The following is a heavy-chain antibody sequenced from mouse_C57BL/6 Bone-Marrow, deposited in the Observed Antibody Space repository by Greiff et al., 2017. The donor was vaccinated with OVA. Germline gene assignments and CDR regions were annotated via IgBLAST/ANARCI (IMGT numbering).Heavy chain of an antibody. CDR3: ARHYYGSSYVYYYAMDY. Sequence: EVKLEESGGDLVKPGGSLKLSCAASGFTFSSYGMSWVRQTPDKRLEWVATISSGGSYTYYPDSVKGRFTISRDNAKNTLYLQMSSLKSEDTAMYYCARHYYGSSYVYYYAMDYWGQGTSVTVSS. CDR1: GFTFSSYG. J-gene: IGHJ4*01. D-gene: IGHD1-1*01. V-gene: IGHV5-6*02. CDR2: ISSGGSYT.